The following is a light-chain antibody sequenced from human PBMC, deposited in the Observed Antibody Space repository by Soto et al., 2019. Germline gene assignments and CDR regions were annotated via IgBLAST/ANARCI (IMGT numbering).Light chain of an antibody. Sequence: DIVMTQSPDSLAVSLGERTTLSCRASQSVGSNLAWFQQKPGQAPRLLIYGSSTRATGVPARFSGSGSGADFTLTISNLQSEDFAVYYCQQYTNWPPITFGQGTRLEIK. CDR2: GSS. J-gene: IGKJ5*01. V-gene: IGKV3-15*01. CDR3: QQYTNWPPIT. CDR1: QSVGSN.